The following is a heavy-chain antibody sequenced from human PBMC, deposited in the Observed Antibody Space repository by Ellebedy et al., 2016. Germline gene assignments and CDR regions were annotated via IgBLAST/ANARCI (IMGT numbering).Heavy chain of an antibody. CDR1: GFTFSSYS. CDR2: ISSSSSYI. J-gene: IGHJ6*02. V-gene: IGHV3-21*01. CDR3: ARVLDTARWDPDYYYYGMDV. Sequence: GESLKISXAASGFTFSSYSMNWVRQAPGKGLEWVSSISSSSSYIYYADSVKGRFTISRDNAKNSLYLQMNSLRAEDTAVYYCARVLDTARWDPDYYYYGMDVWGQGTTVTVSS. D-gene: IGHD5-18*01.